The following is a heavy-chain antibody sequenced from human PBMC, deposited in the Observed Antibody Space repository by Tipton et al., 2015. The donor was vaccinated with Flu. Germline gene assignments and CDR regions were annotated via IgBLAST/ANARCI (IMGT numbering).Heavy chain of an antibody. CDR3: ASGNFYDSSGYFAF. CDR1: GGSINRYY. CDR2: THTNGNT. Sequence: TLSLTCNVSGGSINRYYWSWIRQSVGKGPDWIGRTHTNGNTNYNSSFGSRLTMSLDTSKSQFSMTLTSVTVADTAVYYCASGNFYDSSGYFAFWGQGILVTVSS. D-gene: IGHD3-22*01. V-gene: IGHV4-4*07. J-gene: IGHJ4*02.